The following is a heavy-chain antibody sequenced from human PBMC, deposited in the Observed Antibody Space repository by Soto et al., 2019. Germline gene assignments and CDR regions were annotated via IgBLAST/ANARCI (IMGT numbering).Heavy chain of an antibody. Sequence: SETLSLTCSVSGGSISSYYWSWIRQPPGKGLEWVGNIYYTGSTNYNPSLKGRVTISIDTSKNQFSLRLSSVTAADTAVYYCARDSRVPTWGQGTLVTVSS. V-gene: IGHV4-59*01. CDR3: ARDSRVPT. J-gene: IGHJ5*02. CDR2: IYYTGST. CDR1: GGSISSYY.